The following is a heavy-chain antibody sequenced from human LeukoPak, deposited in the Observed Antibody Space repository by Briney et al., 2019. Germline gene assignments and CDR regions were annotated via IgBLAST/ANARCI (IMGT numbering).Heavy chain of an antibody. D-gene: IGHD6-19*01. CDR2: INKDGSEK. V-gene: IGHV3-7*01. CDR1: GFTFSGYW. CDR3: ARDRGSSGWYEFDY. Sequence: TGGSLRLSCAASGFTFSGYWMAWVRQAPGKGLEWVAVINKDGSEKYYVDSVKGRFTISRDNAKNSLYLQMNSLRAEDTAVYYCARDRGSSGWYEFDYWGQGTLVTVSS. J-gene: IGHJ4*02.